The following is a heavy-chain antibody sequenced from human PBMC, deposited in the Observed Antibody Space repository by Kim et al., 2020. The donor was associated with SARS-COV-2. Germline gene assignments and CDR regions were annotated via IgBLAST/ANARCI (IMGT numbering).Heavy chain of an antibody. Sequence: GGSLRLSCAASGFTFSSYAMSWVRQAPGKGLEWVSAISGSGGSTYYADSVKGRFTISRDNSKNTLYLQMNSLRAEDTAVYYCAKRTDYDILTGYYQGYFDYWGQGTLVTVSS. CDR2: ISGSGGST. J-gene: IGHJ4*02. V-gene: IGHV3-23*01. CDR1: GFTFSSYA. D-gene: IGHD3-9*01. CDR3: AKRTDYDILTGYYQGYFDY.